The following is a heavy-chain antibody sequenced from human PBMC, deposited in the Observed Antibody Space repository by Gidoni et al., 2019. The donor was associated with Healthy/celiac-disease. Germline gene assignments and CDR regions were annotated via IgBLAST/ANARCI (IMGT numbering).Heavy chain of an antibody. CDR1: GGSISSGSYY. D-gene: IGHD2-15*01. J-gene: IGHJ5*02. CDR2: IHTSGST. CDR3: ARAPVGYCSGGSCVNWFDP. Sequence: VKPSQTLSPTCTVSGGSISSGSYYWSWIRQPAGKGLEWIGRIHTSGSTNYNPSHKLRVTISVDTSKIQFSLKLSSVTAADTAVYYCARAPVGYCSGGSCVNWFDPWGQGTLVTVSS. V-gene: IGHV4-61*02.